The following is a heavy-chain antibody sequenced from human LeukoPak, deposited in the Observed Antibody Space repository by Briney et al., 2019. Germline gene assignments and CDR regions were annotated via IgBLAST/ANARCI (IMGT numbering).Heavy chain of an antibody. CDR2: ISSSSSYI. D-gene: IGHD3-3*01. J-gene: IGHJ6*02. Sequence: GGSLRLSCETSGFTFSNYAMSWVRQAPGKGLEWVSSISSSSSYIYYADSVKGRFTISRDNAKNSLYLQMNSLRAEDTAVYYCARDRDKGVETYYYYGMDVWGQGTTVTVSS. CDR1: GFTFSNYA. V-gene: IGHV3-21*01. CDR3: ARDRDKGVETYYYYGMDV.